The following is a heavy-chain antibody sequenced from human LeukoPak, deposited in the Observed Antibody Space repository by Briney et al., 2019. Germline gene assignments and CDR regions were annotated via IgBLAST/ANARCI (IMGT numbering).Heavy chain of an antibody. CDR2: ISSSSSYI. V-gene: IGHV3-21*01. Sequence: KAGGSLRLSCAAAGFPFSSYSMNWVRQAPGKGLEWVSSISSSSSYIYYADSVKGRFTISRDNTKNSLFLQMNSLRAEDTAVYYCARGAEYDGSGSYYDGNWFDPWGQGTLVTVSS. J-gene: IGHJ5*02. CDR3: ARGAEYDGSGSYYDGNWFDP. D-gene: IGHD3-10*01. CDR1: GFPFSSYS.